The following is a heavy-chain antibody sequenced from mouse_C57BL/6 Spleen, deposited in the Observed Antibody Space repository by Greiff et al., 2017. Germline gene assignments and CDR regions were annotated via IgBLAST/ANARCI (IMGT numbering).Heavy chain of an antibody. Sequence: QVQLQQPGAELVMPGASVKLSCKASGYTFTSYWMHWVKQRPGQGLEWIGEIDPSDSYTNYNQKFKGKSTLTVDKSSSTAYMQLSSLTSEDSAVYYCAIQDYAYAMDYWGQGTSVTVSS. CDR3: AIQDYAYAMDY. J-gene: IGHJ4*01. CDR2: IDPSDSYT. V-gene: IGHV1-69*01. D-gene: IGHD2-4*01. CDR1: GYTFTSYW.